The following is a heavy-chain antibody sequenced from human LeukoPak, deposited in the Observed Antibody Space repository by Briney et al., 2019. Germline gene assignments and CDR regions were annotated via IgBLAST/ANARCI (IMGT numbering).Heavy chain of an antibody. Sequence: PSETLSLTCAVYGGSFSGYYWSWIRQPPGKGLEWIGEINHSGSTNYNPSLKSRVTISVDTSKNQFSLKLSPVTAADTAVYYCARGVRGSPGYWGQGTLVTVSS. J-gene: IGHJ4*02. D-gene: IGHD3-10*01. V-gene: IGHV4-34*01. CDR3: ARGVRGSPGY. CDR1: GGSFSGYY. CDR2: INHSGST.